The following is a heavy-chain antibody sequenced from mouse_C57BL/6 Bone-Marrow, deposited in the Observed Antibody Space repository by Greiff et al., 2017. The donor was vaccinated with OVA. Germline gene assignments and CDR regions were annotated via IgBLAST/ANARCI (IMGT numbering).Heavy chain of an antibody. CDR1: DSEVFPIAY. V-gene: IGHV15-2*01. D-gene: IGHD1-1*01. J-gene: IGHJ4*01. Sequence: VQLVESGSELRSPGSSVKLSCKDFDSEVFPIAYMSWVRQKPGHGFEWIGGILPSIGRTIYGEKFEDKATLDADTLSNTAYLELNSLTSEDSAIYYCARGDTTVVGPGAMDYWGQGTSVTVSS. CDR3: ARGDTTVVGPGAMDY. CDR2: ILPSIGRT.